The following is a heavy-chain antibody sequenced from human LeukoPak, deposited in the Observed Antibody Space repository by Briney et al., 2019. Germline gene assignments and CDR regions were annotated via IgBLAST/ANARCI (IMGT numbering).Heavy chain of an antibody. CDR2: ISYDGSNK. J-gene: IGHJ4*02. Sequence: SGGSLRLSCAASGFTFSSYGMHWVRQAPGKGLEWVAVISYDGSNKYYADSVKGRFTISRDNSKNTLYLQMNSLRAEDTAVYYCAKEVYYHDSSGYPGWWGQGTLVTVSS. CDR1: GFTFSSYG. V-gene: IGHV3-30*18. D-gene: IGHD3-22*01. CDR3: AKEVYYHDSSGYPGW.